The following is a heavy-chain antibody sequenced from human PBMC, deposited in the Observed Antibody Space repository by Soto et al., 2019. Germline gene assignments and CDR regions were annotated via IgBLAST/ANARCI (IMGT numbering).Heavy chain of an antibody. CDR2: LNPHSGKA. J-gene: IGHJ4*02. Sequence: ASVKVSCKASGYTFTIHDIHWVRQAPGQGLEWMAGLNPHSGKAAYAQRFQGRLTMTGNASTSTVYMELSGLRSEDTAMYYCARVSSIAARRSYDSWGQGTLVTVSS. D-gene: IGHD6-6*01. CDR1: GYTFTIHD. V-gene: IGHV1-8*01. CDR3: ARVSSIAARRSYDS.